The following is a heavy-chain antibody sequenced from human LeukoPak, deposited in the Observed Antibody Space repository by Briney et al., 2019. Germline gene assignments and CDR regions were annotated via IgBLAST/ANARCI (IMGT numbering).Heavy chain of an antibody. J-gene: IGHJ5*02. CDR2: IIPIFGTA. CDR3: ARDPSYGRQWLGNWFDP. V-gene: IGHV1-69*05. D-gene: IGHD6-19*01. CDR1: EGTFSSYA. Sequence: SVKVSCKASEGTFSSYAISWVRQAPGQGLEWMGRIIPIFGTANYAQKFQGRVTITTDESTSTAYMELSSLRSEDTAVYYCARDPSYGRQWLGNWFDPWGQGTLVTVSS.